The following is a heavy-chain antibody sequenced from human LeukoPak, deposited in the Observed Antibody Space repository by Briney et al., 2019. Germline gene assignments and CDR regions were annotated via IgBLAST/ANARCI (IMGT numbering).Heavy chain of an antibody. V-gene: IGHV3-9*01. J-gene: IGHJ5*02. Sequence: GGSLRLSCAASGFTFDDYAMHWVRQAPGKGLEWVSGISWNNGSIGYADSVKGRFTISRDNAKNSLYLQMNSLRAEDTALYYCAKGGHSSSSTEGNWFDPWGQGTLVTVSS. CDR1: GFTFDDYA. CDR3: AKGGHSSSSTEGNWFDP. D-gene: IGHD6-6*01. CDR2: ISWNNGSI.